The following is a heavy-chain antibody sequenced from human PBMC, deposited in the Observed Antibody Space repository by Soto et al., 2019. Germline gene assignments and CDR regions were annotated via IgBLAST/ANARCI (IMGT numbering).Heavy chain of an antibody. D-gene: IGHD3-9*01. CDR2: IYTSGST. Sequence: QVQLQESGPGLVKPSETLSLTCTVSGGSISSYYWSWIRQPAGKGLERIGRIYTSGSTNYNPSLNSRVTISVDTYKHQFSLKRSSVTAADTAVYYCARDVQSSDWFYYGMDVWGQGPTVTVSS. CDR3: ARDVQSSDWFYYGMDV. CDR1: GGSISSYY. V-gene: IGHV4-4*07. J-gene: IGHJ6*02.